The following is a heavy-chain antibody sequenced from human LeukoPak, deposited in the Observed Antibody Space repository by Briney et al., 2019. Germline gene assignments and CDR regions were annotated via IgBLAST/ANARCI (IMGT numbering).Heavy chain of an antibody. CDR2: IYYSGST. CDR3: ASLSCTSSSCTHSGFYHYGLDV. Sequence: SETLSLTCSVSGGSISSNGYYWGWIRQPPGKGLEWIGSIYYSGSTYYNPSLKSRVTISVDTSENHFSLRLSSVTAADTAVYYCASLSCTSSSCTHSGFYHYGLDVWGQGTTVTVS. CDR1: GGSISSNGYY. D-gene: IGHD6-19*01. V-gene: IGHV4-39*02. J-gene: IGHJ6*02.